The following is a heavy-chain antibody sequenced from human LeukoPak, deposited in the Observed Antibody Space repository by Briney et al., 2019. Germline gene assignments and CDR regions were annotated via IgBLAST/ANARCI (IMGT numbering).Heavy chain of an antibody. Sequence: PGGSLRLFCAASGFTFSSYSMNWVRQAPGKGLEWVSYISSSSSTIYYADSVKGRFTISRDNAKNSMYLQMNSVRAEDSTVYYCARDRLSGSYIDYWGQGTLVTVSS. J-gene: IGHJ4*02. CDR2: ISSSSSTI. CDR1: GFTFSSYS. D-gene: IGHD1-26*01. V-gene: IGHV3-48*01. CDR3: ARDRLSGSYIDY.